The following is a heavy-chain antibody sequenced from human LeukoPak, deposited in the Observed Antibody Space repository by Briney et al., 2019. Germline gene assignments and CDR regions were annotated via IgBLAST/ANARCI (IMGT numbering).Heavy chain of an antibody. CDR1: GGSISSSSYY. CDR2: IYYSGST. J-gene: IGHJ6*02. CDR3: ARASGIAAAGTKLRGEGDYGMDV. Sequence: PSETLSLTCTVSGGSISSSSYYWGWIRQPPGKGLEWIGSIYYSGSTYYNPSLKSRVTISVDTSKNQFSLKLSSVTAADTAVYYCARASGIAAAGTKLRGEGDYGMDVWGQGTTVTVSS. V-gene: IGHV4-39*07. D-gene: IGHD6-13*01.